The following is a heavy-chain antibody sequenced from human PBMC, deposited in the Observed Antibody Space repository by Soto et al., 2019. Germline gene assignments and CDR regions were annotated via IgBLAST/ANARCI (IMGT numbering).Heavy chain of an antibody. V-gene: IGHV4-4*02. Sequence: QVQLQESGPGLVKPSGTLSLTCAVFGGSISNSNWWTWVRQPPGKGLDWIGEIFHSGCTNYNSSLMGRVTISVDKANNQCSLKLSSVTAADTAVYYCARRPIVGAAIWGQGTLVTVSS. CDR3: ARRPIVGAAI. CDR2: IFHSGCT. D-gene: IGHD1-26*01. CDR1: GGSISNSNW. J-gene: IGHJ4*02.